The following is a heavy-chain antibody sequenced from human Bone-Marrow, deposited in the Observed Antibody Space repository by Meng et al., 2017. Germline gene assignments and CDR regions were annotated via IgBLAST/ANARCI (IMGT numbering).Heavy chain of an antibody. CDR2: INHSGST. J-gene: IGHJ4*02. D-gene: IGHD3-10*01. V-gene: IGHV4-34*01. CDR3: ARGGVRGGIDY. CDR1: GGSFSGYY. Sequence: QVQLQQWGAALLKPSESLSLTCAVYGGSFSGYYWSWIRQPPGKGLEWIGEINHSGSTNYNPSLKSRVTISVDTSKNQFSLKLSSVTAADTAVYYCARGGVRGGIDYWGQGTLVTVSS.